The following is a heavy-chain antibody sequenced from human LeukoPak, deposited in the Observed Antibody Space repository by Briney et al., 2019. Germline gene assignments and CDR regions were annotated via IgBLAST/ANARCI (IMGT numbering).Heavy chain of an antibody. CDR3: ARVDCSSTSCYGTSRWFDP. CDR2: ISGSGGST. D-gene: IGHD2-2*01. Sequence: GGSLRLSCAGSGFTFSSYAMSWVRQAPGKGLGWVSAISGSGGSTYYADSVKGRFTISRDNSKNTLYLQMNSLRAEDTAVYYCARVDCSSTSCYGTSRWFDPWGQGTLVTVSS. CDR1: GFTFSSYA. V-gene: IGHV3-23*01. J-gene: IGHJ5*02.